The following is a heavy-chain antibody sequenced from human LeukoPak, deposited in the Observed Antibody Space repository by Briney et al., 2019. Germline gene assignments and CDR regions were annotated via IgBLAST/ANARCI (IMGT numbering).Heavy chain of an antibody. CDR1: GFTVRSIY. Sequence: PGESLRLSCAASGFTVRSIYMTWVRQAPGKGLEWVSSFYSGGSSYYADSVKGRFIISRDSSTDTLYLQMNSLRVEDTAVYFCARDRGYGYGFFDYWGQGTLVTVSS. CDR2: FYSGGSS. D-gene: IGHD5-18*01. J-gene: IGHJ4*02. V-gene: IGHV3-53*01. CDR3: ARDRGYGYGFFDY.